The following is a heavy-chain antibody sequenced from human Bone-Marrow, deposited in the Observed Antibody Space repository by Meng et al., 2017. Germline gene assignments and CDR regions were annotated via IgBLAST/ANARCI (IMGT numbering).Heavy chain of an antibody. CDR2: VNPRDGSR. CDR3: ARGDLDY. Sequence: ASVKVSCKASGGTFSSYAISWVRQAPGQGLEWMGVVNPRDGSRTYAQKFQGRVTMTRDTSTTTVYMELSNLRADDTAVYHCARGDLDYWGQGTLVTAPQ. V-gene: IGHV1-46*01. CDR1: GGTFSSYA. J-gene: IGHJ4*02.